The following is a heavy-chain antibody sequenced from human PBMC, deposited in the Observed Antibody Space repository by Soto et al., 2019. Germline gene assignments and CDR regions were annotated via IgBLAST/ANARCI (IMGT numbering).Heavy chain of an antibody. D-gene: IGHD1-26*01. J-gene: IGHJ1*01. CDR3: ARLRSRSYSPPAACQH. Sequence: QLQLQESGPGLVKPSETLSLTCTVSGGSISSSSYYWGWIRQPPGKGLEWIGSIYYSGSTYYNPSLESRVPLSVHTTTTPFSLRLSCLPAADTAVQSCARLRSRSYSPPAACQHWGQGTLVTVSS. CDR1: GGSISSSSYY. V-gene: IGHV4-39*01. CDR2: IYYSGST.